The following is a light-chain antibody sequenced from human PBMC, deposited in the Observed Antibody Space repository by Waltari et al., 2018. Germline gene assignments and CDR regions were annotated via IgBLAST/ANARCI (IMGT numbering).Light chain of an antibody. CDR1: QGISSW. Sequence: DIQMTQSPSSLSASVGDKVTLTCRASQGISSWLAWYQQKPGKAPKLLIYSASTLQTGVPPRFSGSGSGTHYTLTINSLQSEDFATYYCQQGYNTPLTFGGGTKVEIK. V-gene: IGKV1-12*01. J-gene: IGKJ4*01. CDR2: SAS. CDR3: QQGYNTPLT.